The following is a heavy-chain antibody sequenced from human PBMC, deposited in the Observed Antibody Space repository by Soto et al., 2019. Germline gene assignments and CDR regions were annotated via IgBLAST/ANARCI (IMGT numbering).Heavy chain of an antibody. CDR3: ARGVSGTMVRGVTISGRFDP. CDR1: GGTFRSYA. J-gene: IGHJ5*02. Sequence: QVQLVQSGAEVKKPGSSLTVSCKASGGTFRSYAISWVRQAPGQGLEWMGGSNPIFGTANYAQKFQGRVTITADESTSTAYMGLSSLRSEDTAVYYCARGVSGTMVRGVTISGRFDPWGQGTLVIVPS. D-gene: IGHD3-10*01. CDR2: SNPIFGTA. V-gene: IGHV1-69*01.